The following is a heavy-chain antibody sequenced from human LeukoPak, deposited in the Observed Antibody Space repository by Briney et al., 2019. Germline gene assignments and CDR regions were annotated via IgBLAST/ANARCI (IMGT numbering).Heavy chain of an antibody. D-gene: IGHD2-15*01. J-gene: IGHJ5*02. Sequence: GGSLRLSCAASGFTFSSYAMSWVRQAPGKGLGWGSAISGSGGSTYYADSVKGRFTLSRDNSKNTLYLQMNSLRAEDTAVYYCATVIGYCSGGSCYPGFDPWGQGTLVTVSS. CDR2: ISGSGGST. V-gene: IGHV3-23*01. CDR1: GFTFSSYA. CDR3: ATVIGYCSGGSCYPGFDP.